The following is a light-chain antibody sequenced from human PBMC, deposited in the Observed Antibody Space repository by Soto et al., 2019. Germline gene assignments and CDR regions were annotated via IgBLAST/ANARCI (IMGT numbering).Light chain of an antibody. V-gene: IGLV2-14*01. J-gene: IGLJ1*01. CDR1: SSDVGGYNY. CDR2: EVS. Sequence: QSALAQPASVSWSPGQSITISCSGTSSDVGGYNYVSWYQQHPGKAPKLMIYEVSNRPSGVSNRFSGSKSGNTASLTISGLQAEDEADYYCSSYTSSSTLYVFGTGTKV. CDR3: SSYTSSSTLYV.